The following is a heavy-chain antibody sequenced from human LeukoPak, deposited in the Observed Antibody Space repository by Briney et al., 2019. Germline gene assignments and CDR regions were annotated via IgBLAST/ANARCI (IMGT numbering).Heavy chain of an antibody. J-gene: IGHJ4*02. V-gene: IGHV4-59*08. CDR3: ARHRPDLHGDFDF. CDR2: AFYSVSP. D-gene: IGHD3-10*01. Sequence: SETLSLTCTVSGPSISPYRWSWIRQPPGKGLEWFGYAFYSVSPTYNPSLKSRLTISIERFANRFSLQLRSVTAADTAVYFCARHRPDLHGDFDFWGQGLLVAVSS. CDR1: GPSISPYR.